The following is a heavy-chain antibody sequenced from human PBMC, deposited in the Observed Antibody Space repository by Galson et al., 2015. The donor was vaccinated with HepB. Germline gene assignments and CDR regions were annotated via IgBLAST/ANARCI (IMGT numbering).Heavy chain of an antibody. CDR1: GFTFISYA. CDR2: ICGSGADT. Sequence: SLRLSCAASGFTFISYAMSWVRQAPGKGLEWVPSICGSGADTYYADSVKGRFTISRDNSKNTLFLQMNSLRAEDTALYYCAKGSTASCYSAVGYWGQGTLVTVSS. D-gene: IGHD2-15*01. CDR3: AKGSTASCYSAVGY. J-gene: IGHJ4*02. V-gene: IGHV3-23*01.